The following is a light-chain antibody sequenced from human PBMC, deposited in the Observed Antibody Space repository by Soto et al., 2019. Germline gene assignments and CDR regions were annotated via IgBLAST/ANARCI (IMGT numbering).Light chain of an antibody. CDR2: DVS. CDR1: SSDVGAYNY. CDR3: CSYAGSYTGV. Sequence: QSALTQPRSVSGSPGQSVTISCTGTSSDVGAYNYVSWYQHHPGKAPKFMIYDVSKRPSGVPDRFSGSKSGNTASLTISWLQAEDEADYYCCSYAGSYTGVFGTGTKLTVL. J-gene: IGLJ1*01. V-gene: IGLV2-11*01.